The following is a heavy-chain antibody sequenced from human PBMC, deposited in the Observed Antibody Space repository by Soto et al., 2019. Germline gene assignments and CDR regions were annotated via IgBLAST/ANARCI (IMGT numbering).Heavy chain of an antibody. D-gene: IGHD3-22*01. J-gene: IGHJ4*02. CDR2: IKTDGTYA. V-gene: IGHV3-74*01. Sequence: EVQLVESGGDLVQPGGSLRLSCAASGFTFSTYWMHWVRQAPGKGLLWVSHIKTDGTYATYADSVKGRFTISRDNAKNTLYLQMNSPRVEDAAVYYCAAGGSGYYANWGQGTLVTVSS. CDR3: AAGGSGYYAN. CDR1: GFTFSTYW.